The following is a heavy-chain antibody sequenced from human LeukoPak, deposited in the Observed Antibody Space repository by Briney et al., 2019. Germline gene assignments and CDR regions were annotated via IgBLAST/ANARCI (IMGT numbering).Heavy chain of an antibody. D-gene: IGHD2-2*01. CDR1: GFTFSSYA. V-gene: IGHV3-23*01. J-gene: IGHJ4*02. Sequence: PGGSLRLSCAASGFTFSSYAMSWVRQAPGKGLEWVSAISGSGGSTYYADSVKGRFTISRDNSKNTLYLQMNSLRAEDTAVYYRAKGFRYPAAEKSDYWGQGTLVTVSS. CDR2: ISGSGGST. CDR3: AKGFRYPAAEKSDY.